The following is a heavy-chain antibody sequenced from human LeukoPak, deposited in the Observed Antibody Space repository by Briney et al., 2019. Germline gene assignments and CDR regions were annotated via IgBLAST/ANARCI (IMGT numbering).Heavy chain of an antibody. CDR3: ARLKGIRTWGIAAAGTNYFDY. J-gene: IGHJ4*02. CDR1: GGSFSGYY. CDR2: INHSGST. D-gene: IGHD6-13*01. Sequence: SETLSLTCAVYGGSFSGYYWSWIRQPPGKGLEWIGEINHSGSTNYNPSLKSRDTISVDTSKNQFSLKLSSVTAADTAVYYCARLKGIRTWGIAAAGTNYFDYWGQGTLVTVSS. V-gene: IGHV4-34*01.